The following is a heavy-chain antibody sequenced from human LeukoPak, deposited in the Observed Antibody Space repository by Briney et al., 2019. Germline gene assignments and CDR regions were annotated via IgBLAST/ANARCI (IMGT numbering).Heavy chain of an antibody. D-gene: IGHD4/OR15-4a*01. CDR2: IYYSGST. Sequence: SETLSLTCTVSGGSISSSSYYWGWIRQPPGKGLEWIGSIYYSGSTYYNPSLKSRVTISVDTSKNQFSLKLSSVTAADTAVYYCARHAKALCNWFDPWGQGTLVTVSS. J-gene: IGHJ5*02. CDR1: GGSISSSSYY. CDR3: ARHAKALCNWFDP. V-gene: IGHV4-39*01.